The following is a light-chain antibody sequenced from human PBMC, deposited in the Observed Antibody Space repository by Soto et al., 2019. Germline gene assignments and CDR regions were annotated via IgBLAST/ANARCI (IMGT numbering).Light chain of an antibody. J-gene: IGKJ2*01. V-gene: IGKV1-5*03. Sequence: DIQMTQSPPTLSSSVGDRVTLSCRASRMIGNSLAWYQQKPGQAPKLLIYGASTFESGFPSRFSGSGSGTEFTLTISGLQPDDSATYYCQQYNTYSFGQGTHVEIK. CDR1: RMIGNS. CDR3: QQYNTYS. CDR2: GAS.